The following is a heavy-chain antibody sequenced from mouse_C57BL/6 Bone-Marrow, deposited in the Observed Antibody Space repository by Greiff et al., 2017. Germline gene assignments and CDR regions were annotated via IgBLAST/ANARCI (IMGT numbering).Heavy chain of an antibody. J-gene: IGHJ4*01. D-gene: IGHD1-1*01. CDR2: IDPSDSYT. Sequence: QVQLQQPGAELVKPGASVKLSCKASGYTFTSYWMQWVKQRPGQGLEWIGEIDPSDSYTNYTQKFKGKATLTVDTSSSTAYMQLSSLTSEDSAVYYCARDGTVVAEYWYYAMDYWGQGTSVTVSS. CDR3: ARDGTVVAEYWYYAMDY. CDR1: GYTFTSYW. V-gene: IGHV1-50*01.